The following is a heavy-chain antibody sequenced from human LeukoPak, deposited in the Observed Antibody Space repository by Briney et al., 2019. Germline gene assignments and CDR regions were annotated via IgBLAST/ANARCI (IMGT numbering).Heavy chain of an antibody. Sequence: KPSETLSLTCTVSGGSISSSSYYWSWIRQPPGKGLEWIGEINHSGSTNYNPSLKSRVTISVDTSKNQFSLKLSSVTAADTAVYYCARHRGIYKYCSSTSCPSKIDPWGQGTLVTVSS. CDR1: GGSISSSSYY. D-gene: IGHD2-2*01. V-gene: IGHV4-39*01. CDR3: ARHRGIYKYCSSTSCPSKIDP. J-gene: IGHJ5*02. CDR2: INHSGST.